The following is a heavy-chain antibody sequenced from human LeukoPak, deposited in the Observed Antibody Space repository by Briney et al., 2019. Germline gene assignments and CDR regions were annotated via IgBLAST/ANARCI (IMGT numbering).Heavy chain of an antibody. CDR3: ARLLSSGRSDY. D-gene: IGHD3-22*01. J-gene: IGHJ4*02. Sequence: SETLSLTCTVSGGSISSYYWSWIRQPPGKGLEWLGYIYSDGSTNYNPSLKSRLTISVDTSKNQFSLKLSSVIAAGTAVYYCARLLSSGRSDYWGQGTLVTVSP. V-gene: IGHV4-59*01. CDR1: GGSISSYY. CDR2: IYSDGST.